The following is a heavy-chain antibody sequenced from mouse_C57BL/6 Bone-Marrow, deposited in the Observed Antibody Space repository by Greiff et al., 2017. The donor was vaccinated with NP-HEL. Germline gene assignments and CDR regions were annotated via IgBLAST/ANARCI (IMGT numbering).Heavy chain of an antibody. CDR2: IYPGSGNT. CDR3: ARASSDHCLDY. V-gene: IGHV1-76*01. J-gene: IGHJ2*01. Sequence: VQLQQSGAELVRPGASVKLSCKASGYTFTDYYINWVKQRPGQGLEWIARIYPGSGNTKYNEKFKGKATLTAEKSSSTAYMQLNSLTSEDSAVYFCARASSDHCLDYWGQGTTLTVSS. CDR1: GYTFTDYY. D-gene: IGHD3-2*02.